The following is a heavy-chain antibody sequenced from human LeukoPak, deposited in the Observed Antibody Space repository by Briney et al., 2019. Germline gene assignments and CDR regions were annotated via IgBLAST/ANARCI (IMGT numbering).Heavy chain of an antibody. CDR2: IYHSGSA. J-gene: IGHJ4*02. CDR1: GDSISSSNW. V-gene: IGHV4-4*02. CDR3: ARIHCTSSSCFFIDH. D-gene: IGHD2-2*01. Sequence: SETLSLTCAVSGDSISSSNWWSWVRQPPGKGLEWIGEIYHSGSANYKPSLKSRVTISVDNSKNQFSLKLISVTAADTAVYYCARIHCTSSSCFFIDHWGQGTLVAVSS.